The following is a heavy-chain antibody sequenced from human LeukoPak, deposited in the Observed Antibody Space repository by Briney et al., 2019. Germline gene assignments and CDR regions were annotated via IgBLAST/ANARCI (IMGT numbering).Heavy chain of an antibody. CDR1: GFTFSDYY. CDR3: AGGSAAGIEAAFDI. Sequence: GGSLRLSCAASGFTFSDYYMSWIRQAPGKGLEWVSYISSSGSTIYYADSVKGRFTISRDNAKNSLYLQMNSLRAEDTAVYYCAGGSAAGIEAAFDIWGQGTMVTVSS. CDR2: ISSSGSTI. V-gene: IGHV3-11*04. J-gene: IGHJ3*02. D-gene: IGHD6-13*01.